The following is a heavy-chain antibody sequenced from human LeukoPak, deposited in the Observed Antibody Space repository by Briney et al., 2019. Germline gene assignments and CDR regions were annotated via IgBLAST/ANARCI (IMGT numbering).Heavy chain of an antibody. CDR2: IYYSGST. D-gene: IGHD3-3*01. J-gene: IGHJ4*02. V-gene: IGHV4-59*01. CDR1: GGSISSYY. Sequence: SETLSLTCTVPGGSISSYYWSWIRQPPGKGLEWIGYIYYSGSTNYNPSLKSRVTISVDTSKNQFSLKLSSVTAADTAVYYCARGYDFWSGYYRDWGQGTLVTVSS. CDR3: ARGYDFWSGYYRD.